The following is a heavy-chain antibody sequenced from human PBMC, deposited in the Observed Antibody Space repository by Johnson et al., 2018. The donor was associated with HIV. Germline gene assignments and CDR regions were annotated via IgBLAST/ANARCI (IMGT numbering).Heavy chain of an antibody. J-gene: IGHJ3*02. D-gene: IGHD1-7*01. Sequence: VQLVESGGGLVQPGRSLRLSCAASGFTFDDYAMHWVRQAPGKGLEWVSGISWNSGSIGYADSVKGRFTISRDNAKNSLYLQMNSLRAEDTAVYYCARSNWNYGDALDIWGQGTMVTVSS. CDR1: GFTFDDYA. CDR2: ISWNSGSI. CDR3: ARSNWNYGDALDI. V-gene: IGHV3-9*01.